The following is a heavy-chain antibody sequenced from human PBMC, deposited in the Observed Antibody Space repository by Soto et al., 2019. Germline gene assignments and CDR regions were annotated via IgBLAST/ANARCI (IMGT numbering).Heavy chain of an antibody. Sequence: QVHLVESGGGVVQPGRSLRLSCAASGFSFSTYGMHWVRQAPGKGLEWVAFISNDGSNKYYADSVKGRFTISRDNSKNTLYLQMNSLRAEDTAVYYCAKGCGNYWACDYWGQGTLVTFSS. V-gene: IGHV3-30*18. CDR1: GFSFSTYG. J-gene: IGHJ4*02. CDR3: AKGCGNYWACDY. D-gene: IGHD1-26*01. CDR2: ISNDGSNK.